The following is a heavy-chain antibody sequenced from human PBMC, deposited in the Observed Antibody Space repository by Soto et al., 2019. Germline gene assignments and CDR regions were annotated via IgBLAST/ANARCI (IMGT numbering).Heavy chain of an antibody. J-gene: IGHJ4*02. CDR3: AREYAFSSDY. D-gene: IGHD2-2*01. Sequence: SETLSLTCRVCGGSMRSYYWSWIRQHPGKGLEWIGYIHDSGITDYNPSLKSRATISIDTFRNQISLNLHSVTAADTAVYYCAREYAFSSDYWGQGTWSPS. V-gene: IGHV4-59*01. CDR2: IHDSGIT. CDR1: GGSMRSYY.